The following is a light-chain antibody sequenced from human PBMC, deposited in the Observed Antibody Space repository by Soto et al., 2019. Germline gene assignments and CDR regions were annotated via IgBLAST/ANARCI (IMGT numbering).Light chain of an antibody. Sequence: QAVVTQPPSVYGAPGQRVTISCTGSSSNFGAGYEVHWYKQLPGAAPTLVIFNNLNRPSGVPERFSGSKSGTSASLVISGLQAEDEADYYCQSFDSSLRVYVFGSGTKLTVL. CDR2: NNL. J-gene: IGLJ1*01. CDR1: SSNFGAGYE. CDR3: QSFDSSLRVYV. V-gene: IGLV1-40*01.